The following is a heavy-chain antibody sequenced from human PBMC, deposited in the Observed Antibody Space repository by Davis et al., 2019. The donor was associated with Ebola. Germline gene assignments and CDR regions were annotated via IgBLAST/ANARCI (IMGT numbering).Heavy chain of an antibody. V-gene: IGHV4-59*06. CDR1: GGSISSYY. D-gene: IGHD3-9*01. Sequence: PSETLSLTCTVSGGSISSYYWSWIRQHPGKGLEWIGYIYYSGSTYYNPSLKSRVTISVDTSKNQFSLKLSSVTAADTAVYYCARGLLRYFDWLPTPCWFDPWGQGTLVTVSS. J-gene: IGHJ5*02. CDR3: ARGLLRYFDWLPTPCWFDP. CDR2: IYYSGST.